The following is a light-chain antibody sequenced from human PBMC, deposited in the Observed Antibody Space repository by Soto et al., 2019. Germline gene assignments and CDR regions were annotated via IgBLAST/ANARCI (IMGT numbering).Light chain of an antibody. J-gene: IGLJ3*02. CDR3: SSYTTTFTWV. V-gene: IGLV2-14*03. Sequence: QSALTQPASVSGPPGQSVTISCTGTTSDVGGNDYVSWYQQHPGKAPKLIIYGVTNRPSGVSNRFSGSKFANTASLTISGLQADDEADYYCSSYTTTFTWVFGGGTKLTVL. CDR1: TSDVGGNDY. CDR2: GVT.